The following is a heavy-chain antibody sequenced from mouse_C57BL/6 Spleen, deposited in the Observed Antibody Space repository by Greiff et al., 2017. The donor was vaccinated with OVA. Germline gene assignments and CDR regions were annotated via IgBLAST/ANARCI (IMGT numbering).Heavy chain of an antibody. V-gene: IGHV1-55*01. Sequence: QVHVKQPGAELVKPGASVKMSCKASGYTFTSYWITWVKQRPGQGLEWIGDIYPGSGSTNYNEKFKSKATLTVDTSSSTAYMQLSSLTSEDSAVYYCAREITTVVATEDYFDYWGQGTTLTVSS. CDR1: GYTFTSYW. CDR3: AREITTVVATEDYFDY. J-gene: IGHJ2*01. D-gene: IGHD1-1*01. CDR2: IYPGSGST.